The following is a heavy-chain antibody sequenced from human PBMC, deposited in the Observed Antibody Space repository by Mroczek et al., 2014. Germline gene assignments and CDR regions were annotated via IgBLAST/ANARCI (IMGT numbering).Heavy chain of an antibody. CDR2: INPNSGGT. Sequence: VQLVESGAEVKKPGASVKVSCKASGYTFTGYYMHWVRQAPGQGLEWMGWINPNSGGTNYAQKFQGRVTMTRDTSISTAYMELSRLRSDDTAVYYCARGGVSTVVIELGSIDYWGQGTLVTVSS. V-gene: IGHV1-2*02. CDR3: ARGGVSTVVIELGSIDY. CDR1: GYTFTGYY. D-gene: IGHD4-23*01. J-gene: IGHJ4*02.